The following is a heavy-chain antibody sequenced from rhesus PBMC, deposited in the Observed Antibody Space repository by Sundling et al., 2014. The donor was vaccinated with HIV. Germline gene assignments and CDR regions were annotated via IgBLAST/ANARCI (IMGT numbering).Heavy chain of an antibody. V-gene: IGHV4-80*01. CDR3: VRDLKYDSWYYYGLES. CDR1: TSTASISSYW. Sequence: QVQLQESGPGLVKPSETLSLTCTVSTSTASISSYWWTWIRQPPGKGLEWIGEIHGNSGNTNYNPFLKSRVTLSRDTSKNQFSLNLNSMTAADTAVYYCVRDLKYDSWYYYGLESWGQGVVVTVSP. D-gene: IGHD3-28*01. CDR2: IHGNSGNT. J-gene: IGHJ6*01.